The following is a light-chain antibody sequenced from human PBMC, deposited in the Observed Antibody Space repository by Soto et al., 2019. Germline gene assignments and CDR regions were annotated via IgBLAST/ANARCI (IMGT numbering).Light chain of an antibody. Sequence: AIQLTQSPSSLSASVGDRVTITCRASQGISSAFAWYQQKPGKVPRLLIYDASSLQSGVPSRFSGSGSGTDFTLTISSLQPEDFATYYCQQFETYPLTFGQGTRLEVK. CDR2: DAS. J-gene: IGKJ5*01. CDR1: QGISSA. V-gene: IGKV1-13*02. CDR3: QQFETYPLT.